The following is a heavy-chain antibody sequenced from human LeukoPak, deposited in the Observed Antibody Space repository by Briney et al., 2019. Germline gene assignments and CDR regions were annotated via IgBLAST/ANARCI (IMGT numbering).Heavy chain of an antibody. CDR2: INHSGST. Sequence: PSETLSLTCAVYGRSFSGYYWSWIRQPPGKGLEWIGEINHSGSTNYKPSLKSRVTISVDTSKNQFSLKLSSVTAADTAVYYCASSSKHCSSTSCYKRGLYYFDYWGQGTLVTVSS. CDR3: ASSSKHCSSTSCYKRGLYYFDY. CDR1: GRSFSGYY. J-gene: IGHJ4*02. V-gene: IGHV4-34*01. D-gene: IGHD2-2*02.